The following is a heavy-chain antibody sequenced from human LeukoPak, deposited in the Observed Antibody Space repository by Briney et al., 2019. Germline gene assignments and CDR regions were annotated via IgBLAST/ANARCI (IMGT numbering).Heavy chain of an antibody. CDR2: IYSSGST. CDR1: GASISAFH. CDR3: ARKDGDY. V-gene: IGHV4-4*07. J-gene: IGHJ4*02. Sequence: SETLSLTCTVSGASISAFHWTWFRQPAGKGLEWIGLIYSSGSTLLNPSLKSRVAMSVDLTKNQLSLKLTSVTAADTAMYYCARKDGDYWGQGTLVTVSS.